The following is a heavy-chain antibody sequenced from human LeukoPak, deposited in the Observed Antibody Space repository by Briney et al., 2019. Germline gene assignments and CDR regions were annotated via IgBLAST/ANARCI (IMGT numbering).Heavy chain of an antibody. CDR3: ARLRSYCSSTSCYPGWFDP. J-gene: IGHJ5*02. CDR2: IYYSGST. D-gene: IGHD2-2*01. CDR1: GGSISSYY. Sequence: SETLSLTCTVSGGSISSYYWSWIRQPPGKGLEWIGYIYYSGSTNYNPSLKSRVTISVDTSKNQFSLKLSSVTAADTAVYYCARLRSYCSSTSCYPGWFDPWGQGTLVTASS. V-gene: IGHV4-59*08.